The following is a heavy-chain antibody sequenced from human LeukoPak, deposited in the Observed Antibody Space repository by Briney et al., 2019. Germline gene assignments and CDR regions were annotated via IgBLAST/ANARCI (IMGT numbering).Heavy chain of an antibody. CDR3: ARGMASPTHYYYYMDV. Sequence: SETLSLTCVVSGGSFSGYYWSWVRQLPEKGLEWIGEINHTGTTNHNPSLKSRMTMSVDTSMNQFSLKVYSVTAADTAVYYCARGMASPTHYYYYMDVWGKGAAVTVSS. CDR1: GGSFSGYY. V-gene: IGHV4-34*01. J-gene: IGHJ6*03. CDR2: INHTGTT. D-gene: IGHD5-24*01.